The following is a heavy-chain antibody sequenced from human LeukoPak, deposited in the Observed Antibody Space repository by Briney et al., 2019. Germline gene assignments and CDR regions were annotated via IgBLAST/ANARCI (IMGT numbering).Heavy chain of an antibody. V-gene: IGHV3-33*01. D-gene: IGHD6-13*01. CDR3: ASCRSSSNAHESGVFDY. CDR1: GFTFSSYG. J-gene: IGHJ4*02. CDR2: IWYDGSNK. Sequence: GRSLRLSCAASGFTFSSYGMHWVRQAPGKGLEWVAVIWYDGSNKYYADSVKGRFTISRDNSKNTLYLQMNSLRAEDTAVYYCASCRSSSNAHESGVFDYWGQGTLVTVSS.